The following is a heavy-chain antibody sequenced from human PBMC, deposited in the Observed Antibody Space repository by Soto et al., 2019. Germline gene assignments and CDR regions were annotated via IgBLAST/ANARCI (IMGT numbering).Heavy chain of an antibody. CDR2: IYYSGST. D-gene: IGHD6-13*01. CDR3: AREGHALAAAGPRPNWFDP. J-gene: IGHJ5*02. CDR1: GGSISSYY. V-gene: IGHV4-59*01. Sequence: PSETLSLTCTVSGGSISSYYWSWIRQPPGKGLEWIGYIYYSGSTNYNPSLKGRVTISVDTSKNQFSLKLSSVTAADTAVYYCAREGHALAAAGPRPNWFDPWGQGTLVTVS.